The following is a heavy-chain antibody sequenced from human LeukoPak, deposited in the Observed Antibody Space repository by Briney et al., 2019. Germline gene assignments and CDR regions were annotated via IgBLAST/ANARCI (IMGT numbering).Heavy chain of an antibody. Sequence: PGGSLRLSCAASGFTFSSYGMHWVRQAPGKGLEWVAFIRYDGSNKYYADSVKGRFTISRDNSKNTLYLQMNSLRAEDTAVYYCAKGTSSGWYSSGSGAPLDYWGQGTLVTVSS. CDR1: GFTFSSYG. D-gene: IGHD6-19*01. V-gene: IGHV3-30*02. J-gene: IGHJ4*02. CDR2: IRYDGSNK. CDR3: AKGTSSGWYSSGSGAPLDY.